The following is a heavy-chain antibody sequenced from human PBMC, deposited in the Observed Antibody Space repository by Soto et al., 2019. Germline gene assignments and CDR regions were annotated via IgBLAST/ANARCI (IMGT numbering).Heavy chain of an antibody. J-gene: IGHJ6*02. D-gene: IGHD3-3*01. Sequence: PGGSLRLSCEDSGLPFSRYSMNWVRQAPGKGLEWVSSFSSSSSYIYYADSVKGRFTMSRDNAKNXMYLQVNSGRAEDTAVYYSAKAKDADYDFWSGYYKWRVMDYDDYGMDVWGQGTTVTVSS. CDR3: AKAKDADYDFWSGYYKWRVMDYDDYGMDV. CDR2: FSSSSSYI. CDR1: GLPFSRYS. V-gene: IGHV3-21*01.